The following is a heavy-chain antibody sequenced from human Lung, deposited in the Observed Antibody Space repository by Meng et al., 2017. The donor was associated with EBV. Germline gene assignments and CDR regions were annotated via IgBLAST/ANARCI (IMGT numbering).Heavy chain of an antibody. D-gene: IGHD6-19*01. CDR1: GGSISSSNW. J-gene: IGHJ4*02. Sequence: QVQLHAPGRGRGKPLGALSLPGPVSGGSISSSNWWSWGRQPPGKGLEWIGEIYHSGSTNYNPSLKSRVTISVDKSKNQFSLKLSSVTAADTAVYYCARRGLWLDPQNFDYWGQGTLVTVSS. CDR2: IYHSGST. V-gene: IGHV4-4*02. CDR3: ARRGLWLDPQNFDY.